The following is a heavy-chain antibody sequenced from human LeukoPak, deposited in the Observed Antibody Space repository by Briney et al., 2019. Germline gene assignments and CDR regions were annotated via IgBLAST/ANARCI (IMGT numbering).Heavy chain of an antibody. CDR2: ITSSSSYI. CDR1: GFTFSNAW. D-gene: IGHD2-15*01. CDR3: ARSLRAYCNGGSCSKFDY. J-gene: IGHJ4*02. Sequence: GGSLRLSCAASGFTFSNAWMNWVRQAPGKGLDWVSSITSSSSYIYYADSVKGRFAISRDDAKNSLDLQMNGLRAEATAVYSCARSLRAYCNGGSCSKFDYWGQGTLVTVSS. V-gene: IGHV3-21*01.